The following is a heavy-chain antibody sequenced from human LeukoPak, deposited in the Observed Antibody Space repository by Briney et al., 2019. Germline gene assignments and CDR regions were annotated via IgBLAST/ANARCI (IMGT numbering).Heavy chain of an antibody. CDR1: GGSISSSSYY. V-gene: IGHV4-39*01. J-gene: IGHJ4*02. D-gene: IGHD3-10*01. CDR3: ARLDYYGSGLDY. Sequence: SETLSLTCTVSGGSISSSSYYWGWLRQPPGKGLEWIGSIYYSGSTYYNPSLKSRVTISVDTSKNQFSLNLSSVTAADTAVYYCARLDYYGSGLDYWGQGTLVTVSS. CDR2: IYYSGST.